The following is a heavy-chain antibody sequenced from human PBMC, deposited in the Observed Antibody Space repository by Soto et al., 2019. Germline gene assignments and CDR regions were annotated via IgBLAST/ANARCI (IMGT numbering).Heavy chain of an antibody. D-gene: IGHD6-13*01. Sequence: QLQLQESGSGLVKPSQTLSLTCAVSGGSISSGGYSWSWIRQPPGKGLEWIGYIYHSGSTYYNPSLKSRVAISVDRSKNQFSLKLSSVTAADTAVYYCASGQAAAGEPYPFDYWGQGTLVTVSS. CDR3: ASGQAAAGEPYPFDY. CDR1: GGSISSGGYS. J-gene: IGHJ4*02. V-gene: IGHV4-30-2*01. CDR2: IYHSGST.